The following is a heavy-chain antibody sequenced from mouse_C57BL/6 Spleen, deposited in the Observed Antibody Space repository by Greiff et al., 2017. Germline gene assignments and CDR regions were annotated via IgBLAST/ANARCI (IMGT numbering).Heavy chain of an antibody. V-gene: IGHV8-8*01. CDR2: IWWDDAK. Sequence: QVTLKASGPGILQPSQTLSLSCSFSGFSLSTFGMGVGWIRQPSGLGLEWLAHIWWDDAKYYNPALNSRLTLSTDTSKNQVFLKSANVDTAETDTYDCSRKRDYDFAMDYWGQGTSVTVSS. J-gene: IGHJ4*01. CDR3: SRKRDYDFAMDY. D-gene: IGHD2-4*01. CDR1: GFSLSTFGMG.